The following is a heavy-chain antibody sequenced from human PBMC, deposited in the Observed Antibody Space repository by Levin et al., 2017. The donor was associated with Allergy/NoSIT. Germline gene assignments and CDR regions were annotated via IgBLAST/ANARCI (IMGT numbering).Heavy chain of an antibody. D-gene: IGHD1-26*01. Sequence: AGGSLRLSCKASGYTFTKFAIHWVRQAPGQRLEWMGWINADNGDTESSQNFQGRVTMTRDTSASTAYMELSALRSEDTALYSCARGPGVGATRGVDYWGQGTLVTVSS. CDR1: GYTFTKFA. CDR2: INADNGDT. V-gene: IGHV1-3*01. CDR3: ARGPGVGATRGVDY. J-gene: IGHJ4*02.